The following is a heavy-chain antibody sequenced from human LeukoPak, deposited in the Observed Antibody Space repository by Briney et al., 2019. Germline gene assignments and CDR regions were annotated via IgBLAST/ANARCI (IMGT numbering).Heavy chain of an antibody. V-gene: IGHV3-33*01. CDR2: IWYDGSNK. Sequence: RLSCAAXGFTFXXYGMHWVRQAPGKGLEWVAVIWYDGSNKYYADSVKGRFTTSRDNSKNTLYLQMNSLRAEDTAVYYCASQRYSSGWYQVDYWGQGTLVTVSS. CDR3: ASQRYSSGWYQVDY. D-gene: IGHD6-19*01. J-gene: IGHJ4*02. CDR1: GFTFXXYG.